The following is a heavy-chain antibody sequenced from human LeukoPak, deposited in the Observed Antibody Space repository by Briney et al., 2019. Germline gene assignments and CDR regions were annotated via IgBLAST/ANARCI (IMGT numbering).Heavy chain of an antibody. CDR2: IRSKAYGGTT. Sequence: GGSLRLSCTASGFTFGDYAMSWVRQAPGTGLEWVGFIRSKAYGGTTEYAASVKGRFTISRDDSKSIAYLQMNSLKTEDTAVYYCTTRGYSYGPNYYYYGMDVWGQGTTVTVSS. CDR1: GFTFGDYA. V-gene: IGHV3-49*04. CDR3: TTRGYSYGPNYYYYGMDV. D-gene: IGHD5-18*01. J-gene: IGHJ6*02.